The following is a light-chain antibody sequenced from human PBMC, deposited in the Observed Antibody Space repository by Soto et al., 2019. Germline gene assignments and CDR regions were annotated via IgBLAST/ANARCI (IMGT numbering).Light chain of an antibody. CDR2: AAS. CDR1: QTIRSY. Sequence: DIQMTQSPSSLSASIGDRVTITCRASQTIRSYLNWYQQKPGKAPNLLIYAASSLQSGVPSRFSGSGSGTDFTLTIRSLQPEDFATYYCQQSFTTPRTFGQGTKV. J-gene: IGKJ1*01. CDR3: QQSFTTPRT. V-gene: IGKV1-39*01.